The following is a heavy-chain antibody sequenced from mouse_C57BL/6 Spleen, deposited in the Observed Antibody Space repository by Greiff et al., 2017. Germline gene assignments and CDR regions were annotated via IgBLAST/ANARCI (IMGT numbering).Heavy chain of an antibody. CDR2: IYPGDGDT. Sequence: VKLMESGPELVKPGASVKISCKASGYAFSSSWMNGVKQRPGKGLEWIGRIYPGDGDTNYNGKFKGKATLTADKSSSTAYMQLSSLTSEDSAVYFCARMDWDYFDYWGQGTTLTVSS. CDR1: GYAFSSSW. CDR3: ARMDWDYFDY. J-gene: IGHJ2*01. D-gene: IGHD4-1*01. V-gene: IGHV1-82*01.